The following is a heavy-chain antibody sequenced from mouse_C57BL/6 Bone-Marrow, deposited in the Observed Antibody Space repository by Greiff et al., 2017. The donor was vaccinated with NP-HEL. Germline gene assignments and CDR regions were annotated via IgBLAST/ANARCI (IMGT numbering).Heavy chain of an antibody. V-gene: IGHV5-9-1*02. CDR1: GFTFSSYA. J-gene: IGHJ1*03. CDR3: TRATTVVWWYFDV. CDR2: ISSGGDYI. D-gene: IGHD1-1*01. Sequence: EGRWVESGEGLVKPGGSLKLSCAASGFTFSSYAMSWVRQTPEKRLEWVAYISSGGDYIYYADTVKGRFTISRDNARNTLYLQRSSLKSEDTAMYYCTRATTVVWWYFDVWGTGTTVTVSS.